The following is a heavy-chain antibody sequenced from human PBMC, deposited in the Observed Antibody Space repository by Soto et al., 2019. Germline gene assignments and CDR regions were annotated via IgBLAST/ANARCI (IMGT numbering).Heavy chain of an antibody. V-gene: IGHV4-59*01. J-gene: IGHJ4*02. D-gene: IGHD3-16*01. CDR2: MHYNGAT. Sequence: QVQLQEWGPGLVKPSETLSLTCTVSGASMNDYYGSWVREPPGRGLEWIGYMHYNGATNSNPSLKGRATISIDSSKNQFSLKLTSVTAADTAVYYCVRSGHSFAGAMWGQGNRVTVSS. CDR1: GASMNDYY. CDR3: VRSGHSFAGAM.